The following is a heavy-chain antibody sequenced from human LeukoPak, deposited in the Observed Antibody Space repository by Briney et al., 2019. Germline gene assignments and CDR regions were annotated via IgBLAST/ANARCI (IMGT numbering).Heavy chain of an antibody. CDR3: ARDRYYDSANYYYEMGY. CDR2: IIPILGIA. CDR1: GGTFSSYT. V-gene: IGHV1-69*04. J-gene: IGHJ4*02. Sequence: GASVKVSCKASGGTFSSYTISWVRQAPGQGLEWMGRIIPILGIANYAQKFQGRVTITADKSTSTAYMDLSSLTSEDTADYYCARDRYYDSANYYYEMGYWGQGTLVTVSS. D-gene: IGHD3-22*01.